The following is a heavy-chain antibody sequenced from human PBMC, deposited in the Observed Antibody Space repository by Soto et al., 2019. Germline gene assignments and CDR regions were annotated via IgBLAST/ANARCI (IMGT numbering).Heavy chain of an antibody. Sequence: ASVKVSCKASGGTFSSYAISWVRQAPGQGLEWMGEIIPIFGTANYAQKFQGRVTITADKSTSTAYMELSSLRSEDTAVYYCARRYSGYDYYYYGMDVWGQGTTVTVSS. D-gene: IGHD5-12*01. CDR1: GGTFSSYA. V-gene: IGHV1-69*06. CDR3: ARRYSGYDYYYYGMDV. CDR2: IIPIFGTA. J-gene: IGHJ6*02.